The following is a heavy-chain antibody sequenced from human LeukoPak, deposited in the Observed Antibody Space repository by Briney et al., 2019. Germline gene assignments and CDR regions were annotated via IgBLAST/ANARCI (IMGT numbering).Heavy chain of an antibody. CDR2: IDSDGSST. V-gene: IGHV3-74*01. J-gene: IGHJ4*02. CDR1: GFTFSSYW. Sequence: GGSLRLSCAASGFTFSSYWMHWVRQAPGKGLVWVSRIDSDGSSTTYADSVKGRFTISRDNAKNTLYLQMNSLRAEDTAVYYCARLSYDSGTYDDYWGQGTLVTVSS. CDR3: ARLSYDSGTYDDY. D-gene: IGHD3-22*01.